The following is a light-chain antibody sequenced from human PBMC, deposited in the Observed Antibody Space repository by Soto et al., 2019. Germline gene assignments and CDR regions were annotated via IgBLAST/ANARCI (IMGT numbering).Light chain of an antibody. Sequence: DIRMTQSPSTLSASVGDRVTITCRASQSISRWLAWYQQKPGTAPKLLIYEASTLESGVPSRFSGSRSGTEFTITVSSLQPDDFANYYCQQYNDSFPYTFGQGTTVDLK. CDR1: QSISRW. J-gene: IGKJ2*01. CDR2: EAS. V-gene: IGKV1-5*03. CDR3: QQYNDSFPYT.